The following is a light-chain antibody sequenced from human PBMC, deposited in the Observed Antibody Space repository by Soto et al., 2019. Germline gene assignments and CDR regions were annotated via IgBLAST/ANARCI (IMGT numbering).Light chain of an antibody. Sequence: EIVLKQSPGTLSLSHGDRATLSCRASQSVDSSNLAWYQQRPGQAPRLLIHGASSRAPDIPDRFSGSGSGTDYTLTISSLEPEDFAVYYCQQRIKLRRFCQGTMVDVK. CDR2: GAS. V-gene: IGKV3D-20*02. CDR3: QQRIKLRR. J-gene: IGKJ1*01. CDR1: QSVDSSN.